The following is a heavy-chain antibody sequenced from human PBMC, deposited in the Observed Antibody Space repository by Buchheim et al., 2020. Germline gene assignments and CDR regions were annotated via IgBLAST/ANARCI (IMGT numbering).Heavy chain of an antibody. CDR1: GGSISSSNW. CDR3: AREKQEYCSSTSCYANYYYGMDV. Sequence: QVQLQESGPGLVKPSGTLSLTCAVSGGSISSSNWWSWVRQPPGKGLEWIGEIYHRGSTNYNPSLKSRVTIAVDKSKNHFSIKLSSVTAADTAVYYCAREKQEYCSSTSCYANYYYGMDVWGQGTT. D-gene: IGHD2-2*01. V-gene: IGHV4-4*02. J-gene: IGHJ6*02. CDR2: IYHRGST.